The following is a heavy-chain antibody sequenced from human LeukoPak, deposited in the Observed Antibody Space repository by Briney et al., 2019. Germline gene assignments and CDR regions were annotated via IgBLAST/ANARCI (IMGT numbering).Heavy chain of an antibody. V-gene: IGHV5-51*01. D-gene: IGHD6-13*01. CDR2: IYPGDSDT. CDR3: ARRWSGPLQQLGMFDY. CDR1: GYSFTSYW. Sequence: GESLKISCKGSGYSFTSYWIGWVRQMPGKGLEWMGIIYPGDSDTRYSPSFQGQVTISADKSISTAYLQWSSLKASDTAMYYFARRWSGPLQQLGMFDYWGQGTLVTVSS. J-gene: IGHJ4*02.